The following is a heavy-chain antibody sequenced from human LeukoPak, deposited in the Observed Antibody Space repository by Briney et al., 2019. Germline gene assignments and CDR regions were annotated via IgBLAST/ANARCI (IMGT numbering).Heavy chain of an antibody. Sequence: SETLSLTCTVSGGSISSYYWSWIRQPPGKGLEWIGYIYYSGSTNYNPSLKSRVTISVDTSKNQFSLKLSSVTAPDTAVYYCARHGDIVATIPFDYWGQGTLVTVSS. D-gene: IGHD5-12*01. CDR3: ARHGDIVATIPFDY. V-gene: IGHV4-59*08. CDR1: GGSISSYY. CDR2: IYYSGST. J-gene: IGHJ4*02.